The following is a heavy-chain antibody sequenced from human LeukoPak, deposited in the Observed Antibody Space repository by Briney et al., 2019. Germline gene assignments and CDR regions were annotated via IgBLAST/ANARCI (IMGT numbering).Heavy chain of an antibody. CDR1: GGSISSYY. Sequence: PSETLSLTCTVSGGSISSYYWSWIRQPPGKGLEWIGYIYYSGSTNYNPSLKSRVTISVDTSKNQFSLKLSSVTAADTAVYYCARVGGLGESSGYYHDYWGQGTLVTVSS. CDR3: ARVGGLGESSGYYHDY. V-gene: IGHV4-59*12. J-gene: IGHJ4*02. CDR2: IYYSGST. D-gene: IGHD3-22*01.